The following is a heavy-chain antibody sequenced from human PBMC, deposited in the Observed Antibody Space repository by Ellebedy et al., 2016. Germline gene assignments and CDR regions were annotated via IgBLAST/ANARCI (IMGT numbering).Heavy chain of an antibody. J-gene: IGHJ6*02. CDR2: ISSSGSTI. CDR3: ARASYCSGGSCDYYYGMDV. D-gene: IGHD2-15*01. V-gene: IGHV3-11*04. CDR1: GFTFSDYY. Sequence: GGSLRLSCAASGFTFSDYYMSWIRQAPGKGLEWVSYISSSGSTIYYADSVKGRFTISRDNAKNSLYLQMNSLRAEDTAVYYCARASYCSGGSCDYYYGMDVWGQGTTVTVSS.